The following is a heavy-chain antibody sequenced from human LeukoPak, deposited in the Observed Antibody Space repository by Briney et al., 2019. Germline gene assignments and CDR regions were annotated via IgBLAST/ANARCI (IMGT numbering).Heavy chain of an antibody. Sequence: PSETLSLTCAVYGGSFSGYYWSWIRQPPGKGLEWIGEINHSGSTNYNPSLKSRVTISVDTSKNQFSLKLSSVTAADTAVYYCARLLRLRYFDWLPRDYMGVWGKGTTVTISS. V-gene: IGHV4-34*01. CDR3: ARLLRLRYFDWLPRDYMGV. J-gene: IGHJ6*03. CDR1: GGSFSGYY. D-gene: IGHD3-9*01. CDR2: INHSGST.